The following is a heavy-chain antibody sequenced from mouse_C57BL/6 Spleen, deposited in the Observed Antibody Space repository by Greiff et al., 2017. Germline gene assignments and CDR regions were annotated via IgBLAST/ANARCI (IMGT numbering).Heavy chain of an antibody. J-gene: IGHJ1*03. CDR1: GYTFTDYE. D-gene: IGHD1-1*01. CDR2: IDPETGGT. Sequence: QVQLQQSGAELVRPGASVTLSCKASGYTFTDYEMHWVKQTPVHGLEWIGAIDPETGGTAYTQKFKGKAILTADKSSSTDYMERRSLTTEDSAVYYCTHCGSSHYLYFDVWGTGTAVTVSA. V-gene: IGHV1-15*01. CDR3: THCGSSHYLYFDV.